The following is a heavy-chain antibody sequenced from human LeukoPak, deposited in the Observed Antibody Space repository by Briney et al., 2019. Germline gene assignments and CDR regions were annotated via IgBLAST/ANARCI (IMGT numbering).Heavy chain of an antibody. Sequence: GGSLRLSCEASGFLFSTYTMTWVRQSPRKGLEWVSGVSGADGTTYYADSVKGRFTISRDNSKSTLYLQMNNLRAEDTAVYYCAKHWSYCSTTSCFFNYYYYYMDVWGKGTTVTVSS. D-gene: IGHD2-2*01. CDR1: GFLFSTYT. J-gene: IGHJ6*03. CDR2: VSGADGTT. CDR3: AKHWSYCSTTSCFFNYYYYYMDV. V-gene: IGHV3-23*01.